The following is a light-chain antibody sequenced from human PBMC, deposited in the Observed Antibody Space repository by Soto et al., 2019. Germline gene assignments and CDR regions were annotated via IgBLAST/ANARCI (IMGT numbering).Light chain of an antibody. J-gene: IGLJ1*01. Sequence: QPASVSASPGQSIAISCTGTDSDIGGYDHVSWYQQHPGKPPKLLIYDVTNRPSGVSSRFSGSKAGRTASLTISGLQTEDEADYYCSSHTSSTALVFGTGTKLTVL. V-gene: IGLV2-14*03. CDR3: SSHTSSTALV. CDR2: DVT. CDR1: DSDIGGYDH.